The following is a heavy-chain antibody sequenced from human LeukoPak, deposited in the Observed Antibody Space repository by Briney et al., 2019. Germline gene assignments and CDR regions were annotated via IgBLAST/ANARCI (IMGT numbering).Heavy chain of an antibody. J-gene: IGHJ6*02. Sequence: ASVKVSCKASGCTFTGYGISWVRQAPGQGLEWMGWISAYNGNTNYAQKLQGRVTMTADTSTSTAYMELRSLRSDDTAVYYCARDGRLVVRYYYYYGMDVWGQGTTVTVSS. V-gene: IGHV1-18*01. CDR3: ARDGRLVVRYYYYYGMDV. CDR1: GCTFTGYG. CDR2: ISAYNGNT. D-gene: IGHD2-21*01.